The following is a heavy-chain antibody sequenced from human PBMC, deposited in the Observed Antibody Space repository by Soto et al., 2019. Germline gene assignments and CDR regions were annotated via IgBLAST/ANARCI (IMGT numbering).Heavy chain of an antibody. V-gene: IGHV6-1*01. D-gene: IGHD6-13*01. CDR1: GDSLFTNGVA. J-gene: IGHJ3*02. CDR2: TYYRSKWSN. CDR3: ARGRHSSFDI. Sequence: QVQLQQSGPGLVKPSQTLSLTCAISGDSLFTNGVAWNWIRLSPSRGLEWLGRTYYRSKWSNDYAISLKSRITINPDTSKNQFSLQLTSVTPEDPAVYFCARGRHSSFDIWGQGTMVTVSS.